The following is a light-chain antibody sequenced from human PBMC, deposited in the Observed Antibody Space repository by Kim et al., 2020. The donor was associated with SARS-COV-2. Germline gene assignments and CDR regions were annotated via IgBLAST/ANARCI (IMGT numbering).Light chain of an antibody. CDR1: ESVRTF. V-gene: IGKV3-15*01. Sequence: EIVMTQSPATLSVSLGERVTLSCRASESVRTFLAWYQQKPGQAPRLLIYSASTRATGILARFSGSGSGTDFTVTISSLQAEDAAVYYCQQHNNWPLTFGGGTKVDIK. J-gene: IGKJ4*01. CDR3: QQHNNWPLT. CDR2: SAS.